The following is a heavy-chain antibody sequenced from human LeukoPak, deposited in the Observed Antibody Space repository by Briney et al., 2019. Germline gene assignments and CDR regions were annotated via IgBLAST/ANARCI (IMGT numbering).Heavy chain of an antibody. CDR1: GFTFSSYS. J-gene: IGHJ6*02. CDR3: ARLALSYCSGGSCYSYGMDV. V-gene: IGHV3-21*01. Sequence: GGSLRLSCAASGFTFSSYSMNWVRQAPGKGLEWVSSISSSSSYIYYADSVKGRFTISRDNAKNSLYLQMNSLRVEDTAVYYCARLALSYCSGGSCYSYGMDVWGQGTTVTVSS. CDR2: ISSSSSYI. D-gene: IGHD2-15*01.